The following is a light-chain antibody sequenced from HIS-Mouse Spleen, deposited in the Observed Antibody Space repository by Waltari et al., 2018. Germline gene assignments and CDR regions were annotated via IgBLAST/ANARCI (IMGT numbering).Light chain of an antibody. J-gene: IGKJ1*01. CDR2: AAS. CDR1: QGISSY. Sequence: DIQLTQSPSFLSASVGDRVTITCRASQGISSYLAWYQQKPGKAPKLLIYAASTLQSGVPSRFSGSGSGTDFTLTISGLQSEDFATYYCQQYYSFPRTFGQGTKVEIK. CDR3: QQYYSFPRT. V-gene: IGKV1-9*01.